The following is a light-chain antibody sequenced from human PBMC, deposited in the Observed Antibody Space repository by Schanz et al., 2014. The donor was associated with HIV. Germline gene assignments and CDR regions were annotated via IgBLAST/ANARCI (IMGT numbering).Light chain of an antibody. CDR1: QGIGNE. CDR3: LQYDDESHT. CDR2: EAS. Sequence: DIQMTQSPSSLSASVGDTVTITCRASQGIGNELGWYQQKPGKAPKLLISEASILETGVPATFSGSGSGTEFTLTISSLQPDDFATYYCLQYDDESHTFGQGTKLEIK. V-gene: IGKV1-17*01. J-gene: IGKJ2*01.